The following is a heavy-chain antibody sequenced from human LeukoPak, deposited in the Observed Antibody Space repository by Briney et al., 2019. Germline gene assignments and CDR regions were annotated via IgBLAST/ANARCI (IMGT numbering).Heavy chain of an antibody. CDR3: ARGLRHQRVFLSFDP. V-gene: IGHV4-34*01. J-gene: IGHJ5*02. Sequence: SETLSLTCAVYGGSFSGYYWSWIRQPPGKGLEWIGEINHSGSTNYNPSLKSRVTISVDTSKNQFSLKLSSVTAADTAVYYCARGLRHQRVFLSFDPWGQGTLVTVSS. D-gene: IGHD2-2*01. CDR1: GGSFSGYY. CDR2: INHSGST.